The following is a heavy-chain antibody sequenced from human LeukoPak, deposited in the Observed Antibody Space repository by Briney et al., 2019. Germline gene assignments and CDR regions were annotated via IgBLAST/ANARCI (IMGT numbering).Heavy chain of an antibody. CDR2: ISSSSSYI. V-gene: IGHV3-21*01. CDR3: ASGITIRDLDY. J-gene: IGHJ4*02. Sequence: GGSLRLSCAASGFTFSSYAMSWVRQAPGKGLEWVSSISSSSSYIFYADSVKGRFTISRDNAKNSLFLQMISLRAEDTAVYYCASGITIRDLDYWGQGTLVTVSS. CDR1: GFTFSSYA. D-gene: IGHD3-10*01.